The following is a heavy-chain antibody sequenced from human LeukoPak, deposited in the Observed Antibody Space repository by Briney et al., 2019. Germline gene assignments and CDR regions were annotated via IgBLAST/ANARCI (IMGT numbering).Heavy chain of an antibody. CDR3: ARGKTRIAVAGIFLGQKYYYYYYMDV. CDR2: MNPNSGNT. V-gene: IGHV1-8*03. Sequence: ASAKVSCKASGYTFTSYDINWVRQATGQGLEWMGWMNPNSGNTGYAQKFQGRVTITRNTSISTAYMELSSLRSEDTAVYYCARGKTRIAVAGIFLGQKYYYYYYMDVWGKGTTVTVSS. J-gene: IGHJ6*03. CDR1: GYTFTSYD. D-gene: IGHD6-19*01.